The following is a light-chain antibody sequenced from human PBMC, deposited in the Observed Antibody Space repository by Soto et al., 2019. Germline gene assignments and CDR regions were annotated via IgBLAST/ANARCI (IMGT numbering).Light chain of an antibody. Sequence: IVRTQSPGTLSLSHGDRVTLSCRASQTISSNYLAWYQQKPGQAPRLLIYDASNRATGIPARFSGSGSGTDFTLTISSLEPEDFAVYYCQQRSNWPRTFGQGTKVDIK. V-gene: IGKV3-11*01. CDR3: QQRSNWPRT. CDR1: QTISSNY. J-gene: IGKJ1*01. CDR2: DAS.